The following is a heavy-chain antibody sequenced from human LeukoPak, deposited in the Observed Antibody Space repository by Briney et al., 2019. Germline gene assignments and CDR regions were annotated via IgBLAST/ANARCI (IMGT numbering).Heavy chain of an antibody. Sequence: GASVKVSCKASGYTFTGYYMHWVRQAPGQGLEWMGWINPKSGGTNYAQKFQGRVTMTRDTSISTAYMELTSLRSDDTAVYYCAREWVVLAAAIFYWGQGTWSPSPQ. V-gene: IGHV1-2*02. CDR1: GYTFTGYY. CDR3: AREWVVLAAAIFY. J-gene: IGHJ4*02. CDR2: INPKSGGT. D-gene: IGHD2-15*01.